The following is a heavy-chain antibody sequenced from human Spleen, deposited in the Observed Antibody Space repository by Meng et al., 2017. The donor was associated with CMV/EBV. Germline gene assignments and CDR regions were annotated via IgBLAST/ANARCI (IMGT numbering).Heavy chain of an antibody. V-gene: IGHV3-30-3*01. D-gene: IGHD3-3*01. CDR1: YA. CDR3: ARSDGDDFGSGYYLITPLGY. Sequence: YAIHWLSQAAGKGLEWVAVISYDGSKRYYADSVKVRFTISRDNSKNTLYLQMNSLRVDDTAVFFCARSDGDDFGSGYYLITPLGYWGQGTLVTVSS. J-gene: IGHJ4*02. CDR2: ISYDGSKR.